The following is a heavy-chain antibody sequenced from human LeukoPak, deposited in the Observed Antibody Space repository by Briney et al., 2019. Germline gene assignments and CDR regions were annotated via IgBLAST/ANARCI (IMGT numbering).Heavy chain of an antibody. CDR2: FDPEDGET. CDR1: GYTLTELS. CDR3: ATDAYSSGWYWSDY. J-gene: IGHJ4*02. V-gene: IGHV1-24*01. Sequence: ASVTVSCKVSGYTLTELSMHWVRQAPGKGLEWMGGFDPEDGETIYAQKFQGRVTMTEDTSTDTAYMELSSLRSEDTAVYYCATDAYSSGWYWSDYWGQGTLVTVSS. D-gene: IGHD6-19*01.